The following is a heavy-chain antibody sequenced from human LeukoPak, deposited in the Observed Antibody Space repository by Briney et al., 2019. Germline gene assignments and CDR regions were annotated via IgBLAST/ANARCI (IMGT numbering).Heavy chain of an antibody. CDR3: VTGWGAGFDY. CDR1: GFNVSRKY. D-gene: IGHD1-26*01. J-gene: IGHJ4*02. CDR2: IYSGGST. V-gene: IGHV3-53*01. Sequence: GGSLRLSCAASGFNVSRKYMSWVRQAPGKGLEWVSVIYSGGSTYYADSVKGRFTISRDNSKNTLYVQMNSLRAEYTAVYYCVTGWGAGFDYWGQGTLVTVSS.